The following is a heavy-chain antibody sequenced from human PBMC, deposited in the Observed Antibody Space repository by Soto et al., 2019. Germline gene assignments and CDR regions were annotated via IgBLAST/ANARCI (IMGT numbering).Heavy chain of an antibody. V-gene: IGHV3-23*01. CDR1: GFTFSSYA. J-gene: IGHJ4*02. CDR3: AKDSITMIVVVNSSDY. D-gene: IGHD3-22*01. Sequence: EVQLLESGGGLVQPGGSLRLSCAASGFTFSSYAMSWVRQAPGKGLEWVSAISGSGGSTYYADSVKGRFTISRDNSKNTLYLQMNSLRAEDTAVYYCAKDSITMIVVVNSSDYWGQGTLVTVSS. CDR2: ISGSGGST.